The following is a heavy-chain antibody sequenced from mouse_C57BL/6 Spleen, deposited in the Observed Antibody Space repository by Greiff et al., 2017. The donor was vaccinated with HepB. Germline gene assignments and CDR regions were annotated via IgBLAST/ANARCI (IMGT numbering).Heavy chain of an antibody. J-gene: IGHJ1*03. V-gene: IGHV5-16*01. Sequence: EVKLVESEGGLVQPGSSMKLSCTASGFTFSDYYMAWVRQVPEKGLEWVANINYDGSSTYYLDSLKSRFIISRDNAKNILYLQMSSLKSEDTATYYCARGKNWDYWYFDVWGTGTTVTVSS. CDR2: INYDGSST. CDR1: GFTFSDYY. D-gene: IGHD4-1*01. CDR3: ARGKNWDYWYFDV.